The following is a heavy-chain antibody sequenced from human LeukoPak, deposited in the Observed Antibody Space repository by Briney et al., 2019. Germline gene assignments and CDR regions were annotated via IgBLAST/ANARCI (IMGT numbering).Heavy chain of an antibody. CDR2: IYHSGST. CDR1: GGSFSGYY. V-gene: IGHV4-34*01. CDR3: ARASHDYGDYSHFDY. D-gene: IGHD4-17*01. Sequence: PSETLSLTCAAYGGSFSGYYWSWIRQPPGKGLEWIGEIYHSGSTNYNPSLKSRVTIAVDKSKNQFSLKLSSVTAADTAVYYCARASHDYGDYSHFDYWGQGTLVTVSS. J-gene: IGHJ4*02.